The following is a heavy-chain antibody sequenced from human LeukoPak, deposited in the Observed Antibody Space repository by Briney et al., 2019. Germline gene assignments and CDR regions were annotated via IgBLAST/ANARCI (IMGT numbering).Heavy chain of an antibody. J-gene: IGHJ5*02. CDR3: ARDLVGYSSSSEMGNWFDP. D-gene: IGHD6-6*01. V-gene: IGHV4-4*07. CDR2: IYTSGST. CDR1: GGSISSYY. Sequence: SETLSLTCTVSGGSISSYYWSWIRQPAGKGLEWIGRIYTSGSTNYNPSLKSRVTMSVDTSKNQFSLKLSSVTAADTAVYYCARDLVGYSSSSEMGNWFDPWGQGTLVTVSS.